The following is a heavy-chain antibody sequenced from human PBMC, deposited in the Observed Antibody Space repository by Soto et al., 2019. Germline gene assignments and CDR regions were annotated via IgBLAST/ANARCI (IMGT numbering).Heavy chain of an antibody. D-gene: IGHD5-18*01. V-gene: IGHV3-30*03. J-gene: IGHJ4*02. CDR1: GFTFSSYG. Sequence: QVQLVESGGGVVQLGRSLRLSCAASGFTFSSYGMHWVRQAPGKGLEWVAVISYDGSNKDYADSVKGRFTISRDNSKNTLYLQMNSLRAEDTAVYYCAGDSYGSAGFDYWGQGTLVTVSS. CDR2: ISYDGSNK. CDR3: AGDSYGSAGFDY.